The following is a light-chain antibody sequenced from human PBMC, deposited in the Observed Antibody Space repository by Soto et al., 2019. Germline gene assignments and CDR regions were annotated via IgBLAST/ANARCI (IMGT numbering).Light chain of an antibody. Sequence: DVVMTQTPLSLSVAPGQPASISCKSSQSLLHITGETFLFWYLQKPGQSPQLLIYEVSTRVSGVPDRFSGSGSGTGFALEISRVETDDVGIYYCMQSTQLPPTFGQGAQLEIK. V-gene: IGKV2D-29*02. CDR2: EVS. CDR1: QSLLHITGETF. J-gene: IGKJ5*01. CDR3: MQSTQLPPT.